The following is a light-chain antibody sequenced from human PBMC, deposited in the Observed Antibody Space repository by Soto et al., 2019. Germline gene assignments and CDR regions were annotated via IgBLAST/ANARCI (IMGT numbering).Light chain of an antibody. J-gene: IGLJ2*01. CDR1: SSDVGGYNY. CDR2: EVS. V-gene: IGLV2-14*01. CDR3: SSYKRSSTLVV. Sequence: QSALTQPASVSGSPGQSITISCTGTSSDVGGYNYVSWYQQHPGKAPKLMIYEVSNRPSGVSNRFSGSKSDNTASLTISGLQAEEEADYYCSSYKRSSTLVVFGGGTKVTVL.